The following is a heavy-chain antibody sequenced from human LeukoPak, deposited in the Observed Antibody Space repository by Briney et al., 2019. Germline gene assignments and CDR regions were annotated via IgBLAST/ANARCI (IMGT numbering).Heavy chain of an antibody. V-gene: IGHV3-23*01. CDR1: GFTFSSYA. CDR2: ISGSGGRI. CDR3: AKVVGGRNRNGNGSYHDY. J-gene: IGHJ4*02. Sequence: PGGSLRLSCAASGFTFSSYAMSWVRPAPGKGLEWVSTISGSGGRIYYADSVKGRFTISRDNSKNTLYLQMNSLRAEDTAVYYCAKVVGGRNRNGNGSYHDYWGQGTLVTVSS. D-gene: IGHD3-16*02.